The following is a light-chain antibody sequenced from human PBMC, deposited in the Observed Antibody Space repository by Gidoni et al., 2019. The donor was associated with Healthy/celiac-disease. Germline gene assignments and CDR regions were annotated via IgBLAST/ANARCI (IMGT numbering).Light chain of an antibody. CDR3: QQYNNWPRT. CDR2: GAS. Sequence: DTVMTQSPATLSVSPGERATLSCRASQSVSSYLAWYQQKPGQAPRLLIYGASPRATGIPSRFSGSGSGTEFTLTISSLQSEDFAVYYCQQYNNWPRTFGQGTKVDIK. J-gene: IGKJ1*01. CDR1: QSVSSY. V-gene: IGKV3-15*01.